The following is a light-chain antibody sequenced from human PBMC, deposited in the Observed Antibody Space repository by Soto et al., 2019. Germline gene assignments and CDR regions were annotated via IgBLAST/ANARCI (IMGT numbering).Light chain of an antibody. CDR3: QQYNDWPPKQYT. CDR2: GAS. Sequence: EIVMTQSPATLSVSPGERATLSCWASQSVSSNLAWYQQKPGQAPRLLIYGASSRATGIPARFSGSGSGTEFTLTISSLQSEDFAVYYCQQYNDWPPKQYTFGQGTKLEIK. J-gene: IGKJ2*01. V-gene: IGKV3-15*01. CDR1: QSVSSN.